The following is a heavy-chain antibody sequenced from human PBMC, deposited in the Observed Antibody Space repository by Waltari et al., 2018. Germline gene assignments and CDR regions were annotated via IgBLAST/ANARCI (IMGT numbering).Heavy chain of an antibody. D-gene: IGHD2-21*02. CDR2: IYYTVST. CDR1: VGSLDSYY. V-gene: IGHV4-59*08. J-gene: IGHJ4*02. CDR3: ARHRYGGDSIFDK. Sequence: QVQLQESGPGLVKPSETLSLTCTVSVGSLDSYYWSWLRPPPGKRLEWFGFIYYTVSTNYSPSLKSRVTTSLDTSRNQVSLRLTAVTAADTAVYYCARHRYGGDSIFDKWGQGALVTVSS.